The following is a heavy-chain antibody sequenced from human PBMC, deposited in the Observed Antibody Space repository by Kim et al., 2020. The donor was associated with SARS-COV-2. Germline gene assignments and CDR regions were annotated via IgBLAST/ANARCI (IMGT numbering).Heavy chain of an antibody. J-gene: IGHJ4*02. CDR3: ACQYSCTFDY. Sequence: NKYDGDAGKGRFTISRENSKNALYLQMDSLRAEATAVYYCACQYSCTFDYWGQGTLVTVSS. CDR2: NK. V-gene: IGHV3-30*02. D-gene: IGHD6-13*01.